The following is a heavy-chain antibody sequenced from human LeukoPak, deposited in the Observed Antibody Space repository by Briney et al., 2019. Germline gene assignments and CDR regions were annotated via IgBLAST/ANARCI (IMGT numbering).Heavy chain of an antibody. D-gene: IGHD1-1*01. CDR1: GFTFSSDA. CDR2: ISGSGGGT. J-gene: IGHJ4*02. Sequence: GGSLRLSCAASGFTFSSDAMSWVCQAQGTGLERVSAISGSGGGTYYADSVKGRFPISRDNSKNTLYLQMNSLRAEDRGVYYCARTFADWNDAYFDYWGQGTLVTVSS. CDR3: ARTFADWNDAYFDY. V-gene: IGHV3-23*01.